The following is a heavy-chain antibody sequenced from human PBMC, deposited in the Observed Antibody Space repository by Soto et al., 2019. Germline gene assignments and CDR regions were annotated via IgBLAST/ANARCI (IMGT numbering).Heavy chain of an antibody. CDR2: IYYSGST. CDR3: ARRYGNWFDP. J-gene: IGHJ5*02. D-gene: IGHD3-16*01. V-gene: IGHV4-59*08. CDR1: GGSISSYY. Sequence: QVQLQESGPGLVKPSETLSLTCTVSGGSISSYYWSWIRQPPGNGLEWIGYIYYSGSTNYNPSLKNRVTISVDTSKNQFSLKLSSVTAADTAVYYCARRYGNWFDPWGQGTLVTVSS.